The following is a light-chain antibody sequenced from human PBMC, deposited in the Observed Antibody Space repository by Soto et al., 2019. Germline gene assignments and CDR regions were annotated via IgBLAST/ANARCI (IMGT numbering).Light chain of an antibody. CDR3: QQYNNWPPIT. V-gene: IGKV3D-15*01. J-gene: IGKJ5*01. Sequence: DIVMTQSPATLSVSPGERATLSCRASQSISNDLAWYQQKPGQAPRLLIYEASTRATGVPARFSGSGSGTEFTLTINSLQSEDFAVYYCQQYNNWPPITFGQGTRLDIK. CDR1: QSISND. CDR2: EAS.